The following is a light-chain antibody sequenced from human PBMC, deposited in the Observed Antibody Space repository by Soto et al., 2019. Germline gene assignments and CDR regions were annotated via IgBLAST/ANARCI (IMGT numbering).Light chain of an antibody. CDR3: SSFTRSNSDV. Sequence: QSALTQPASVSGSPGQSITISCTGTSSDVGAYNYVSWYQQHPGKVPKLMIYDVSDRPSGVSNRFSGSKSGNTASLTISGLHGEDEADYYCSSFTRSNSDVFGTGTKVTVL. CDR2: DVS. J-gene: IGLJ1*01. CDR1: SSDVGAYNY. V-gene: IGLV2-14*03.